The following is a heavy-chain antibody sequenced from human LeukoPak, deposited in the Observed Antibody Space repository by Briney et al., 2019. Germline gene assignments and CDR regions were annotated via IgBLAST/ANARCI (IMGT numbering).Heavy chain of an antibody. D-gene: IGHD1-26*01. J-gene: IGHJ4*02. CDR3: ARPIRSGSYRAVDL. V-gene: IGHV1-2*02. CDR2: INPNSGGT. Sequence: ASVKVSCKASGYTFTGYYMHWVRQAPGQGLEWMGWINPNSGGTNYAQKFQGRVTMTRDTPISTAYMELRRLGSDDAAVYYCARPIRSGSYRAVDLWGQGTLVTVSS. CDR1: GYTFTGYY.